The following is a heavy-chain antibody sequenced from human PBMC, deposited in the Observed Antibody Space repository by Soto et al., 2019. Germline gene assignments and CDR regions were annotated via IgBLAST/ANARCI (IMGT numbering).Heavy chain of an antibody. CDR2: FDPEDGET. CDR3: ATAGVLRSDLSGSYSYYFDY. D-gene: IGHD1-26*01. Sequence: ASVKVSCKVSGYTLTELSMHWVRQAPGKGLEWMGGFDPEDGETIYAQKFQGRVTMTEDTSTDTAYMELSSLRSEDTAVYYCATAGVLRSDLSGSYSYYFDYWGQGTLVTVSS. V-gene: IGHV1-24*01. J-gene: IGHJ4*02. CDR1: GYTLTELS.